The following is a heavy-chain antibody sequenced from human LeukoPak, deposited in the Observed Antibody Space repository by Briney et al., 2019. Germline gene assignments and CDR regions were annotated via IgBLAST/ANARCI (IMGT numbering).Heavy chain of an antibody. CDR3: PRERRFGDLLLFDY. Sequence: GASLKVSCKASGYTFTGYYIHWVRQAPGQRLEWMGRINPNITDTNYTQHFHSRVTMTKHTSGRTSNIQLSRLRCAVPALYYCPRERRFGDLLLFDYWGLGTLVTVSS. CDR2: INPNITDT. D-gene: IGHD3-10*01. CDR1: GYTFTGYY. J-gene: IGHJ4*02. V-gene: IGHV1-2*06.